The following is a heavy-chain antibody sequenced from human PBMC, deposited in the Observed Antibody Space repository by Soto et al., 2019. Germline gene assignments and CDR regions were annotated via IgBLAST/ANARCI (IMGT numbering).Heavy chain of an antibody. CDR2: ISAYNGNT. V-gene: IGHV1-18*01. CDR3: AREGQYCSGGSCYGNGFDP. J-gene: IGHJ5*02. CDR1: GYTFTSYG. Sequence: GASVKVSCKASGYTFTSYGISWVRQAPGQGLEWMGWISAYNGNTNYAQKLQGRVTMTTDTSTSTAYMELRSLRSDDTAVYYCAREGQYCSGGSCYGNGFDPWGQGTLVTVSS. D-gene: IGHD2-15*01.